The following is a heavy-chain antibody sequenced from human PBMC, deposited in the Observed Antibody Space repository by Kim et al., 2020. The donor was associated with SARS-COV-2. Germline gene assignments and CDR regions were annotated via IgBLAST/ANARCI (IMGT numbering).Heavy chain of an antibody. D-gene: IGHD6-13*01. CDR2: INSAGTIT. CDR3: SRGSFQQGFDP. J-gene: IGHJ5*02. Sequence: GGSLRLSCEAAGFTFSSYWMNWVRKGPGKGLVWVSRINSAGTITHYADSVKGRFTISRDNAKNTLHLQLNSLGVEDTAIYFCSRGSFQQGFDPWGQGTLVTVSS. V-gene: IGHV3-74*01. CDR1: GFTFSSYW.